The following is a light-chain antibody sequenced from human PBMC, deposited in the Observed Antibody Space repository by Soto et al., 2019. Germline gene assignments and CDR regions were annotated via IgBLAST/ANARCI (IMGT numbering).Light chain of an antibody. J-gene: IGKJ5*01. CDR1: QSVSTN. Sequence: EIVMTQSPATLSVSPGERATLSCRASQSVSTNLAWYQQKPGQAPRLLIYGASTRATGIPARFSGSGSGTEYTLTISSLQSEDFAVYYCQQFHNWPPITFGQGTRLEIK. V-gene: IGKV3-15*01. CDR2: GAS. CDR3: QQFHNWPPIT.